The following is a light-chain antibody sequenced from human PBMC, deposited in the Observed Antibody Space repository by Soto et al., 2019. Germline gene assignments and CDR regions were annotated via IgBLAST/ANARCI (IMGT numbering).Light chain of an antibody. CDR1: QSVSSSY. CDR3: QQYGSSPPFT. V-gene: IGKV3-20*01. Sequence: EIVLTQSPGTLSLSPGERATLSCRASQSVSSSYLAWYQQKPGQAPRLLLYGASSSATGIPDRFSGSGSGTDFTLTIRRLEPEEFAVYYCQQYGSSPPFTFGKGTRLEIK. CDR2: GAS. J-gene: IGKJ5*01.